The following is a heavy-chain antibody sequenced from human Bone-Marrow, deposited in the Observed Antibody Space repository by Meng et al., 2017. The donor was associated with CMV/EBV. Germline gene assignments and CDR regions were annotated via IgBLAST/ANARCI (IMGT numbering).Heavy chain of an antibody. V-gene: IGHV4-34*01. D-gene: IGHD3-3*01. CDR2: INHSGST. Sequence: SETLSLTCAVYGGSFSGYYWSWIRQPPGKGLEWIGEINHSGSTNYNPSLKSRVTISVDTSKNQFSLKLSSVTAADTAVYYCARDMVLRFLEWLPVRQVRSAFDIWGQGTMVTGSS. CDR1: GGSFSGYY. CDR3: ARDMVLRFLEWLPVRQVRSAFDI. J-gene: IGHJ3*02.